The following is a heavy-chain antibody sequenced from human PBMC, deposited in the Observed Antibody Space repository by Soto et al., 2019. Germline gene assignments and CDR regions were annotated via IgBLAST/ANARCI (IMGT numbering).Heavy chain of an antibody. CDR3: SRSVTLYYGIAV. Sequence: GVSLRLSCAASGFTFSSYGMDWVRLAPGKGLEWVSAISGSGGSTYYADSVKGRFTISRDNSKNTLYLQMNSLRAEDTAVYYCSRSVTLYYGIAVSVQVNTVTVSS. CDR1: GFTFSSYG. CDR2: ISGSGGST. J-gene: IGHJ6*02. V-gene: IGHV3-23*01.